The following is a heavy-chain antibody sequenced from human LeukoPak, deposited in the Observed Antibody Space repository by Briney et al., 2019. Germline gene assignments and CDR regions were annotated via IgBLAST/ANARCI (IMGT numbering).Heavy chain of an antibody. J-gene: IGHJ6*02. CDR2: ISYDGSNK. CDR3: AKDQLRVGTSCYSCYYYYGMDV. CDR1: GFTFSSYG. V-gene: IGHV3-30*18. D-gene: IGHD2-2*01. Sequence: EGSLRLSCAASGFTFSSYGMHWVRQAPGKGLEWVAVISYDGSNKYYADSVKGRFTISRDNSKNTLYLQMNSLRAEDTAVYYCAKDQLRVGTSCYSCYYYYGMDVWGQGTTVTVSS.